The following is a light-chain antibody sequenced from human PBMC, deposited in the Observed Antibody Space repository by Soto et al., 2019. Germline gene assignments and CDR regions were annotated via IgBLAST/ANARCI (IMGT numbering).Light chain of an antibody. CDR3: QQYNNWPPIT. Sequence: EIVMTQSPSTLSVSPGERATLSCRASQSVSSSLAWYQQKPGQAPRLLIYGASTRATGIPARFSGSGSGTEFTLTISILQSQDFAVYYCQQYNNWPPITFGQGTRLEIK. V-gene: IGKV3-15*01. CDR2: GAS. CDR1: QSVSSS. J-gene: IGKJ5*01.